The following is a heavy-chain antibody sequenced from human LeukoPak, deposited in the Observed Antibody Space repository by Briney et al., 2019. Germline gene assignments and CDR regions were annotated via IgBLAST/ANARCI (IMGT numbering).Heavy chain of an antibody. D-gene: IGHD3-10*01. CDR1: GYTLTELS. V-gene: IGHV1-24*01. J-gene: IGHJ4*02. CDR3: AIGGTYYYGNTSYHTFDY. Sequence: ASVKVSCKVSGYTLTELSIHWVRLAPGKGLEWMGGFDPEDGETIYAQKFQGRVSMTEDTSTDTANMELSSLRSEDTAVYYCAIGGTYYYGNTSYHTFDYWGQGTLLTVSS. CDR2: FDPEDGET.